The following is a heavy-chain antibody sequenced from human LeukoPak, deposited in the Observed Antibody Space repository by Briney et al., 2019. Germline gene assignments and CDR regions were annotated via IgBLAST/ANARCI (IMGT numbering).Heavy chain of an antibody. Sequence: ASVKVSCKASGYTFTGYHMHWVRQAPGQGLEWMGWINPNSGGTNYAQKFQGRVTMTRDTSISTAYMELNRLSSDDTAVYYCARGEPLMIVPFYYMDVWAKGTTVTVSS. D-gene: IGHD3-16*01. V-gene: IGHV1-2*02. J-gene: IGHJ6*03. CDR3: ARGEPLMIVPFYYMDV. CDR2: INPNSGGT. CDR1: GYTFTGYH.